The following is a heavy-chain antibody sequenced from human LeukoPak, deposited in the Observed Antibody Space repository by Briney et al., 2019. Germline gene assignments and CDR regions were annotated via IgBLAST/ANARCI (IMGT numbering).Heavy chain of an antibody. D-gene: IGHD6-6*01. V-gene: IGHV3-11*01. CDR2: ISSSGSSI. CDR3: ARGAARPGFVDY. CDR1: GFTFSDYY. Sequence: GGSLRLSCAASGFTFSDYYMTWSRQAPGEGLEWDSYISSSGSSIYYADSVKGRFTISRDNAKNSLYLQMNSLRAEDTAVYYCARGAARPGFVDYWGQGTLVTVSS. J-gene: IGHJ4*02.